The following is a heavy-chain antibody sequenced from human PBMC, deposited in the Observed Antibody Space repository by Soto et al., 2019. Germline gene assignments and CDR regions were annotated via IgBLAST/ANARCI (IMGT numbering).Heavy chain of an antibody. D-gene: IGHD2-2*01. CDR2: FDPEDGET. J-gene: IGHJ4*02. CDR1: GYTLTELS. V-gene: IGHV1-24*01. Sequence: ASVKVSCKVSGYTLTELSMHWVRQAPGKGLEWMGGFDPEDGETIYAQKFQGRVTMTEDTSTDTAYMELSSLRSEDTAIYFCASHTNSRYYFDHWGQGTVVTVSS. CDR3: ASHTNSRYYFDH.